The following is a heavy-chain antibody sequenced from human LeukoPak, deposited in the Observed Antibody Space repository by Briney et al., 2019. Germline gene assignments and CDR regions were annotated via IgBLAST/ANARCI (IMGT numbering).Heavy chain of an antibody. CDR1: GYTFTSYD. J-gene: IGHJ6*03. D-gene: IGHD6-13*01. CDR2: MNPNSGNT. V-gene: IGHV1-8*01. CDR3: ARGLRSSSWLYYYYYYMDV. Sequence: ASVKVSCKASGYTFTSYDINWVRQATGQGLEWMGWMNPNSGNTGYAQKFQGRVTMTRNTSISTAYMELSSLRSEDTAVYYCARGLRSSSWLYYYYYYMDVWGKGTTVTVSS.